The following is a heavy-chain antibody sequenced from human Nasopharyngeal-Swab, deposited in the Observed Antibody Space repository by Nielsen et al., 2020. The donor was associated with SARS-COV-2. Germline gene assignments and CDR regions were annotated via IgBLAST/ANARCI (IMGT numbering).Heavy chain of an antibody. D-gene: IGHD6-13*01. CDR2: ISGSGGST. CDR1: GFTFSSYA. Sequence: GGSLRLSYAASGFTFSSYAMSWVRQAPGKGLEWVSAISGSGGSTYYADSVKGRFAISRDNSKNTLYLQMNSLRAEDTAVYYCANSWYDYYYGMDVWGQGTTVTVSS. V-gene: IGHV3-23*01. J-gene: IGHJ6*02. CDR3: ANSWYDYYYGMDV.